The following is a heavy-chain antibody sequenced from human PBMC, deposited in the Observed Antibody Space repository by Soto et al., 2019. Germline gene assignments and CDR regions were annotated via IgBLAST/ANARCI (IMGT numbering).Heavy chain of an antibody. CDR1: GGSFSDFA. J-gene: IGHJ4*02. Sequence: QVQLAQSGAEVRKPGSSVKVSCRASGGSFSDFAFSWVRQAPGQGLEWMGGTIPMFAATKYAQRFQGRSTIHADASTRTVYMALSSLTSDDAAVYYCARGGTVAVPAALSSYDDYTNYRFDSWGQGTLVSVSS. V-gene: IGHV1-69*01. D-gene: IGHD4-4*01. CDR3: ARGGTVAVPAALSSYDDYTNYRFDS. CDR2: TIPMFAAT.